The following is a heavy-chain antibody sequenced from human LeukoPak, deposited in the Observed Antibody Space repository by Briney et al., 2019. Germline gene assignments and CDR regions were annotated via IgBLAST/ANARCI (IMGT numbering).Heavy chain of an antibody. D-gene: IGHD1-26*01. CDR3: AAGDSGSYTAFDI. V-gene: IGHV1-3*01. J-gene: IGHJ3*02. CDR1: GYTFTSYA. CDR2: INAGNGNT. Sequence: ASVKVSCKASGYTFTSYAMHWVRQAPGQRLEWMGWINAGNGNTKYSQKFQGRVTITRDTSASTAYMELSSLRSEDTAVYYCAAGDSGSYTAFDIWGQGTMVTVSS.